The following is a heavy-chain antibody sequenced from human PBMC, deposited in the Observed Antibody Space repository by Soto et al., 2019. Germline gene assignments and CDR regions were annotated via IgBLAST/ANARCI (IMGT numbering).Heavy chain of an antibody. V-gene: IGHV4-31*03. CDR3: ARAGDSSSWYPFFFDY. CDR1: GGSISSGGYY. J-gene: IGHJ4*02. D-gene: IGHD6-13*01. CDR2: IYYSGST. Sequence: SETLSLTCTVSGGSISSGGYYWSWIRQHPGKGLEWIGYIYYSGSTYYNPSLKSRVTISVDTSKNQFSLKLSSVTAADTAVYYCARAGDSSSWYPFFFDYWGQGTLVTVSS.